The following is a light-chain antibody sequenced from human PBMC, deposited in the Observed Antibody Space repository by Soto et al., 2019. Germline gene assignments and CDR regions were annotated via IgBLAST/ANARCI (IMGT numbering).Light chain of an antibody. CDR2: GAS. CDR3: QQYGSSPRT. Sequence: EIVLTQSPGTLSLSPGERATLSCRASQSVSSNFLAWYQQKPGQAPRLLIYGASTRATGFPNRFSRSGSGTDFTLTISRLEPEDFAVYYCQQYGSSPRTFGQGTKVEIK. V-gene: IGKV3-20*01. CDR1: QSVSSNF. J-gene: IGKJ1*01.